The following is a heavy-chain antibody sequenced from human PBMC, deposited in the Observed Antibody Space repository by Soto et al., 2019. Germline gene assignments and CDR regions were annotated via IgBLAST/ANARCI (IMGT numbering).Heavy chain of an antibody. CDR1: EFTFSSYS. J-gene: IGHJ4*02. Sequence: EVQLVESGGGLVKPGGSLRLSCAASEFTFSSYSMKWVGQAPEKGLEWDSSISSSSSYIYYADSVKGRFTISRHNAKNSLYLQMNSLRAEDTAVYYCARDQPGYSYGYGLRYWGQGTLVTVSS. D-gene: IGHD5-18*01. CDR2: ISSSSSYI. V-gene: IGHV3-21*01. CDR3: ARDQPGYSYGYGLRY.